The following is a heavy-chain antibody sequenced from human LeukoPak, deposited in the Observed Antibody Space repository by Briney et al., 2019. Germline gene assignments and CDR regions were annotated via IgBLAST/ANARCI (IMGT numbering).Heavy chain of an antibody. Sequence: PGGSLRLSCAASGFTFSSYAMSWVRQAPGEGLEWVSAISGSGGSTYYADSVKGRFTISRDNSKNTLYLQMDSLRAEDTAVYYCAKERGSGSYYDWFDPWGQGTLVTVSS. V-gene: IGHV3-23*01. D-gene: IGHD3-10*01. CDR1: GFTFSSYA. CDR3: AKERGSGSYYDWFDP. CDR2: ISGSGGST. J-gene: IGHJ5*02.